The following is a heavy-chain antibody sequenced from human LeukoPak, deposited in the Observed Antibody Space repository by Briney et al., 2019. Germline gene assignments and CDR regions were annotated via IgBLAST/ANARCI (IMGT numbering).Heavy chain of an antibody. J-gene: IGHJ4*02. V-gene: IGHV5-51*07. D-gene: IGHD2/OR15-2a*01. CDR1: GYSFTTYW. Sequence: GASLKFSNTSSGYSFTTYWICWLHQMPGKRQELMQINYHGDPDTRYSPSFQGEVTITADKSITTAYLQWSSLKASDTAMYYWARVMTTLTGFDFWGQGTLVTVSS. CDR2: NYHGDPDT. CDR3: ARVMTTLTGFDF.